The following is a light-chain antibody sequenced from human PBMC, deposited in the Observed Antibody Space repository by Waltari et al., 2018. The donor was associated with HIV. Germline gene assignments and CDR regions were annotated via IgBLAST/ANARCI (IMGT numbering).Light chain of an antibody. J-gene: IGLJ1*01. CDR1: VLPNQY. CDR2: KDS. V-gene: IGLV3-25*03. CDR3: QAADSSGSYFV. Sequence: SYELTQPPSVSVSPGQTARITCSGDVLPNQYTFWYQQKSGQAPVLVVYKDSERPAGIPERFSGSSSGTTVTLFIDGVQAEVEADYYCQAADSSGSYFVFGTGTKVTVL.